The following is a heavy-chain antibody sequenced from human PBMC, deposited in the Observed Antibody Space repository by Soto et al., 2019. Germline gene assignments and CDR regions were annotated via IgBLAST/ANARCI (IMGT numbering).Heavy chain of an antibody. CDR2: IRSKSNSYAT. J-gene: IGHJ5*02. Sequence: EVQLVESGGGLVQPGGSLKLSCAASGFTFSGSAMHWVRQASGKGLEWVGRIRSKSNSYATAYAASVKGRFTISRDDSQNTAYLKMNSLKSEDTAVYYCTRREGYCSSTHCTNWFDPWGQGTLVTVSS. V-gene: IGHV3-73*02. CDR1: GFTFSGSA. D-gene: IGHD2-2*01. CDR3: TRREGYCSSTHCTNWFDP.